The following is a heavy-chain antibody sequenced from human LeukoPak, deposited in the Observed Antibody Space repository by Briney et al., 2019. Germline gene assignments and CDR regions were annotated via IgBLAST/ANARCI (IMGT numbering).Heavy chain of an antibody. V-gene: IGHV4-34*01. D-gene: IGHD5-18*01. Sequence: SETLSLTCAVYGGSFSGCYWSWIRQPPGKGLEWIGEINHSGSTNYNPSLKSRVTISVDTSKNQFSLKLSSVTAADTAVYYCARGEGQLWSYYFDYWGQGTLVTVSS. CDR2: INHSGST. J-gene: IGHJ4*02. CDR3: ARGEGQLWSYYFDY. CDR1: GGSFSGCY.